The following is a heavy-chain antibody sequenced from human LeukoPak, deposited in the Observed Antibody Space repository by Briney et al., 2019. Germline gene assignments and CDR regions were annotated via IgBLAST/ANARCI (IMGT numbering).Heavy chain of an antibody. Sequence: GGSLGLSCAASGFTFSNAWMSWVRQAPGKGLEWVGRIKSKTDGGTTDYAAPVKGRFTISRDDSKNTLYLQMNSLKTEDTAVCYCTTGYIVVVPAARWGDYWGQGTLVTVSS. CDR2: IKSKTDGGTT. J-gene: IGHJ4*02. CDR3: TTGYIVVVPAARWGDY. V-gene: IGHV3-15*01. D-gene: IGHD2-2*01. CDR1: GFTFSNAW.